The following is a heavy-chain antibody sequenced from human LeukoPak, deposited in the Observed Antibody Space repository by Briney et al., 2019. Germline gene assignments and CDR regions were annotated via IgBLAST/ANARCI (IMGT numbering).Heavy chain of an antibody. J-gene: IGHJ4*02. V-gene: IGHV3-30*18. CDR3: AKDGLMRFFDY. Sequence: GRSLRLSCAASGFIFSSYGMYWVRQAPGKGLEWVAVISNDGNNKQYADSVKGRFTISRDNSKNTLYLQMNSLRADDTAVYHCAKDGLMRFFDYWGQGTLVTVSS. D-gene: IGHD2-8*01. CDR1: GFIFSSYG. CDR2: ISNDGNNK.